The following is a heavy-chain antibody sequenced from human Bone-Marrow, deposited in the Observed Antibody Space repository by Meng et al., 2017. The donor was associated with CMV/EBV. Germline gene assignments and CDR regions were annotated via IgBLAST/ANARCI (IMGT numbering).Heavy chain of an antibody. CDR1: GFTLDDYG. Sequence: GGTLRLSCAASGFTLDDYGMSWVRQAPGKGLEWVSGINWNGGSTGYADSVKGRFTISRVNDKNTLYLQMNSLRAEDTAVYYCASFDLPPFVVITPGAFDIWGQGTMVTVSS. D-gene: IGHD3-22*01. V-gene: IGHV3-20*04. J-gene: IGHJ3*02. CDR2: INWNGGST. CDR3: ASFDLPPFVVITPGAFDI.